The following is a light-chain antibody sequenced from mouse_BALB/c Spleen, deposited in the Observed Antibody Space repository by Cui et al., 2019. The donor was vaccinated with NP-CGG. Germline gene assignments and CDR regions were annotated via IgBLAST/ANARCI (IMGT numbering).Light chain of an antibody. CDR1: TGAVTTSNY. V-gene: IGLV1*01. CDR3: ALWYSNHWV. J-gene: IGLJ1*01. CDR2: GTN. Sequence: ALVTQASALTTSPGETVTLTCRSNTGAVTTSNYANWVQEKPDHLFTGLIGGTNNRAPGVPARFSGSLIGDKAALTITGAQTEDEAIYFCALWYSNHWVFGGGTKLTVL.